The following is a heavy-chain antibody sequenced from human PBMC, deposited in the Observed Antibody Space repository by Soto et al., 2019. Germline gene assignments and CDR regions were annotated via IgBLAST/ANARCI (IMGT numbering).Heavy chain of an antibody. CDR3: AREFYYYYGMDV. Sequence: SETLSLTCTVSGGSISSSTYYWGWMRQPPGKGLEWIASFFIGGNTYYNPSLKSRVTISVDTSKNQFSLKLRSVTAADTAVYYCAREFYYYYGMDVWGQGTTVT. CDR1: GGSISSSTYY. J-gene: IGHJ6*02. V-gene: IGHV4-39*01. CDR2: FFIGGNT.